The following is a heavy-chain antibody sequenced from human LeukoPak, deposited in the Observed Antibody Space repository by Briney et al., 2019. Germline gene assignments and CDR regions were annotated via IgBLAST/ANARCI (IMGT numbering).Heavy chain of an antibody. CDR2: IYDSGST. CDR3: ARGVRMGKYYYYYYMDV. CDR1: GGSISSYY. D-gene: IGHD3-10*01. Sequence: PSETLSLTCIVSGGSISSYYWTWIRQAPGKGLEWIGYIYDSGSTNYNPSPKSRVTISVDTSKNQFSLRVNSVTAADTAVYYCARGVRMGKYYYYYYMDVWGKGTTVTVSS. J-gene: IGHJ6*03. V-gene: IGHV4-59*01.